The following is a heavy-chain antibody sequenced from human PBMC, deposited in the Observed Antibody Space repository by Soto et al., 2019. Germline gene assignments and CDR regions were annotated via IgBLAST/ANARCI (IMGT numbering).Heavy chain of an antibody. CDR2: IIPIFGSA. CDR3: ASVDADAVTSSY. Sequence: QVQLVQSGAEVKKPGSSVKVSCKASGCTFSSYAISWVLQAPGQGLEWMGGIIPIFGSANYAQKFQGRVTITADESTSTAYMELSSLRSEDTAVYYCASVDADAVTSSYWGQGNLVTVSS. CDR1: GCTFSSYA. J-gene: IGHJ4*02. V-gene: IGHV1-69*12. D-gene: IGHD4-17*01.